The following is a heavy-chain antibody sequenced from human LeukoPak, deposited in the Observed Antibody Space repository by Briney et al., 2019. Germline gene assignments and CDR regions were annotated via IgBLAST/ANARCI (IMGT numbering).Heavy chain of an antibody. J-gene: IGHJ4*02. Sequence: GGSLRLSCGASGFTFSSYAMHWVRQAPGKGLEYVSAISSNGGSTYYANSVKGRFTISRDNSKNTLYLQMGSLRAEDMAVYYCARGATVWGQGTLVTVSS. CDR3: ARGATV. V-gene: IGHV3-64*01. CDR1: GFTFSSYA. D-gene: IGHD1-26*01. CDR2: ISSNGGST.